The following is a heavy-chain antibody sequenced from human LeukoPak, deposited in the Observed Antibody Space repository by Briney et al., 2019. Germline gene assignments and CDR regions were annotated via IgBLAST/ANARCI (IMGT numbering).Heavy chain of an antibody. CDR1: GFTFSSYG. CDR3: ARARGYSSGWELELDY. V-gene: IGHV3-33*01. Sequence: GRSLRLSCAASGFTFSSYGMHWVRQAPGKGLEWVAVIWYDGSNKYYADSVKGRFTISRDNSKNTLYLQMNSLRAEDTAVYYCARARGYSSGWELELDYWGQGTLVTVSS. CDR2: IWYDGSNK. J-gene: IGHJ4*02. D-gene: IGHD6-19*01.